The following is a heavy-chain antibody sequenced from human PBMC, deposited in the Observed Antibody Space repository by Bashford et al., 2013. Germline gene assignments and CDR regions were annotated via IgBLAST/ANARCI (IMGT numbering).Heavy chain of an antibody. CDR3: ARDRLGFREDYYDSSGYRFDY. CDR2: IIPSEHST. J-gene: IGHJ4*02. CDR1: GDTFTHHY. Sequence: VASVKVSCKASGDTFTHHYIHWVRQAPGQGLEWVGIIIPSEHSTNNAQKFQGRVTLTWDTSTSTVFMELTSLRSEDTAVYYCARDRLGFREDYYDSSGYRFDYWGQGTLVTVSS. V-gene: IGHV1-46*01. D-gene: IGHD3-22*01.